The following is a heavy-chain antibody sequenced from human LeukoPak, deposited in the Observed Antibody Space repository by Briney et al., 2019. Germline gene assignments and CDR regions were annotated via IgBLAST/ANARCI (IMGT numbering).Heavy chain of an antibody. J-gene: IGHJ5*02. CDR1: GFTSYTYW. CDR3: ARELGYSYGT. D-gene: IGHD5-18*01. CDR2: IKQDGSEK. Sequence: GGSLRLSCAASGFTSYTYWMSWVRQAPGKGLEWVANIKQDGSEKYYVDSVKGRFTISRDNAKNTLYLQMNSLRAEDTAVYYCARELGYSYGTWGQGTLVTVSS. V-gene: IGHV3-7*01.